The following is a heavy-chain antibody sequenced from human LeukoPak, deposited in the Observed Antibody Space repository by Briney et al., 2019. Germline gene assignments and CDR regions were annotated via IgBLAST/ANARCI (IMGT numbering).Heavy chain of an antibody. CDR2: IYNSGST. CDR1: GGSIRSGGYY. V-gene: IGHV4-31*03. Sequence: PSQTLSLTCTVSGGSIRSGGYYWSWIRQHPGKGLEWIGYIYNSGSTYYNPSLKSRVTISVDTSKNQFSLKLSSVTAADTAVYYCARDKGVTASAFHIWGQGTMVTVSS. D-gene: IGHD2-21*02. J-gene: IGHJ3*02. CDR3: ARDKGVTASAFHI.